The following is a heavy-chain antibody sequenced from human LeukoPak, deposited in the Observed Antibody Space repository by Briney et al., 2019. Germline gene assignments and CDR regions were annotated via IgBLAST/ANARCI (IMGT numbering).Heavy chain of an antibody. CDR3: ARDPGPAAIEGYFDY. CDR2: IYYSGST. CDR1: GGSTSSYY. J-gene: IGHJ4*02. D-gene: IGHD2-2*01. Sequence: SETLSLTCTVSGGSTSSYYWSRIRQPPGKGLEWIGYIYYSGSTDYNPSLKSRVTISVDTSKNQFSLKLSSVTAADMAVYYCARDPGPAAIEGYFDYWGQGTLVTVSS. V-gene: IGHV4-59*01.